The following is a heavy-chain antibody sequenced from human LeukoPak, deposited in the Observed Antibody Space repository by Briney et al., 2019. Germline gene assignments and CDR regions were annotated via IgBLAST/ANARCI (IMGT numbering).Heavy chain of an antibody. D-gene: IGHD4-23*01. CDR3: ARDGGGSSVDY. V-gene: IGHV1-2*02. CDR1: GYTFTGHY. CDR2: INPNSGGT. J-gene: IGHJ4*02. Sequence: GASVKVSCKASGYTFTGHYIHWVRQAPGQGLEWMGWINPNSGGTNYAQRFQGRVTMTRDTSITTAYTELSSLISDDTAVYYCARDGGGSSVDYWGQGTLVTVSS.